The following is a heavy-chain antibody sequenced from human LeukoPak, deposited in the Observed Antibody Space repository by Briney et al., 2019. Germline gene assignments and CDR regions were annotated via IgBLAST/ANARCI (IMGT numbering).Heavy chain of an antibody. CDR3: ARDQYGDYRYDYYYYMDV. D-gene: IGHD4-17*01. CDR1: GFTFGDYA. CDR2: ISSSSSYI. Sequence: GGSLRLSCTASGFTFGDYAMSWFRQAPGKGLEWVSSISSSSSYIYYADSVKGRFTISRDNAKNSLYLQMNSLRAEDTAVYYCARDQYGDYRYDYYYYMDVWGKGTTVTVSS. V-gene: IGHV3-21*01. J-gene: IGHJ6*03.